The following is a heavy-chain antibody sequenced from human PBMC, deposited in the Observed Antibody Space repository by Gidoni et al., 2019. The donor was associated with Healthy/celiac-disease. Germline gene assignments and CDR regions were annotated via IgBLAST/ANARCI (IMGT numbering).Heavy chain of an antibody. CDR2: ISGSGGST. Sequence: EVQLLESGAGLVQPGGSLRLSCSASGFPFSSYAMSWVRQAPGKGLGWVSAISGSGGSTYYADSVKGRFTISRDNSKNTLYLQMNSLRAEDTAVYYCATRSSIAAAGSIDYWGQGTLVTVSS. J-gene: IGHJ4*02. CDR3: ATRSSIAAAGSIDY. D-gene: IGHD6-13*01. CDR1: GFPFSSYA. V-gene: IGHV3-23*01.